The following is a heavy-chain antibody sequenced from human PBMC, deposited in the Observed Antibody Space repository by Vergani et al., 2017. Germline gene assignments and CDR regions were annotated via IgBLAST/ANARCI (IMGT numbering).Heavy chain of an antibody. V-gene: IGHV3-33*01. D-gene: IGHD2-21*01. CDR2: IYYYGSKK. Sequence: QVHLVESGGGVVQPGRSLRLSCTSSGFTFSTYAMHWVRQAPGKGLEWVAIIYYYGSKKYYADSVKGRFTISRDNSRNTLDLLMSSLRAEDRAIYCCVREGSYCGSTTCRNPSYVYYYHMDVWGEGTTVTVSS. J-gene: IGHJ6*03. CDR3: VREGSYCGSTTCRNPSYVYYYHMDV. CDR1: GFTFSTYA.